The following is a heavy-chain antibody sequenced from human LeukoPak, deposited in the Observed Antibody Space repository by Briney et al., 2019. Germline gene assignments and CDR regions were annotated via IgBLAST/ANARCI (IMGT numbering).Heavy chain of an antibody. D-gene: IGHD6-25*01. CDR1: GGSISSSSYY. Sequence: SETLSLTCTVSGGSISSSSYYWGWIRQPPGQGLEWIGRIYYSGSTYYNPSLKSRVTISVDTSKNQFSLKLSSVTAADTAVYYCASLDRYSSGLYYYYYGMDVGGQGTTVTLSS. CDR2: IYYSGST. V-gene: IGHV4-39*01. J-gene: IGHJ6*02. CDR3: ASLDRYSSGLYYYYYGMDV.